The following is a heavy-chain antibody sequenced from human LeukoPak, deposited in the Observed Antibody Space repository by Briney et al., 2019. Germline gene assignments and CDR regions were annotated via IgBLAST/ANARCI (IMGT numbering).Heavy chain of an antibody. D-gene: IGHD6-19*01. CDR3: EKGSRRAVAETFDY. V-gene: IGHV3-9*01. Sequence: GRSLRLSCAASGFTFDDYAMHWVRQAPGKGLEWVSGISWNSGSIGYADSVKGRFTISRDNAKNSLYLQMNSLRAEDTALYYCEKGSRRAVAETFDYGGQGTLVPVSS. CDR2: ISWNSGSI. CDR1: GFTFDDYA. J-gene: IGHJ4*02.